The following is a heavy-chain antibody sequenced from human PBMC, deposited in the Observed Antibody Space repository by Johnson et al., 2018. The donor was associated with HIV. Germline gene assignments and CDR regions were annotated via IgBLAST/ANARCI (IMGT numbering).Heavy chain of an antibody. CDR2: IQYEGSNK. J-gene: IGHJ3*02. CDR3: ASGAAAAPDAFDI. V-gene: IGHV3-30*03. D-gene: IGHD6-13*01. CDR1: GFTFSDYY. Sequence: QVQLVESGGGVVQPGKSLRLSYAASGFTFSDYYMSWIRQTPGKGLEWVTFIQYEGSNKYYADSVKGRFTISRDNSKNTLYLQMNSLRAEDTAVYYCASGAAAAPDAFDIWGQGTMVTVSS.